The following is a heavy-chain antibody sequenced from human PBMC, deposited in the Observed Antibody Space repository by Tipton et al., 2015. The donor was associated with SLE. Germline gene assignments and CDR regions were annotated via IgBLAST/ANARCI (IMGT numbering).Heavy chain of an antibody. CDR3: ARIIAGHGDAFDV. CDR2: ITNNGNT. V-gene: IGHV4-38-2*01. J-gene: IGHJ3*01. Sequence: TLSLTCAVSGYSISSGYYWGWIRQPPGKGPEWIGRITNNGNTYYIPSLQSRVTMSVDTSKNHFSLKLSSVTAADTAVYFCARIIAGHGDAFDVWGQGTMVTVSS. CDR1: GYSISSGYY.